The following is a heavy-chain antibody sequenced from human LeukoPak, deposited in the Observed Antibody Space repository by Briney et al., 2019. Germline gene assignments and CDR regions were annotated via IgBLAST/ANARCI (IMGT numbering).Heavy chain of an antibody. J-gene: IGHJ4*02. CDR3: VKLRNGTATNFDY. Sequence: GGSLRLSCAASGFTFSSYAMSWVRQAPGKGLGWVSGISGAGGSTYYADSVKGRFTISRDNSKDTLYLQMNSLRAEDTAIYYCVKLRNGTATNFDYWGQGTLVTVSS. CDR2: ISGAGGST. D-gene: IGHD1-1*01. CDR1: GFTFSSYA. V-gene: IGHV3-23*01.